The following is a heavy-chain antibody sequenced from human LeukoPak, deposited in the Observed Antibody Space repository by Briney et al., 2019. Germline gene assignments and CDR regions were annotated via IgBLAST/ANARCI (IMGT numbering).Heavy chain of an antibody. J-gene: IGHJ4*02. V-gene: IGHV1-18*01. CDR2: ISAYNGNT. CDR3: ARDVEGYCSSTSCYKGAFDY. Sequence: ASVKVSCKASGYTFTSYGISWVRQAPGQGLEWMGWISAYNGNTNYAQKLQGRVTMTTDISTSTAYMELRSLRSDDTAVYYCARDVEGYCSSTSCYKGAFDYWGQGTLVTVSS. CDR1: GYTFTSYG. D-gene: IGHD2-2*02.